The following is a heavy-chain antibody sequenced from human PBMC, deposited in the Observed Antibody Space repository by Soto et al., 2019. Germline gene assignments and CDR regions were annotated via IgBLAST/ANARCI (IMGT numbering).Heavy chain of an antibody. D-gene: IGHD2-15*01. CDR3: TRHVDCSGGSCYSGYYYYMDV. V-gene: IGHV3-73*01. CDR1: GFTFSDSA. CDR2: IRSKPNTDAT. Sequence: VGSLRLSCAASGFTFSDSAMHWVRQASGKGLEWVGRIRSKPNTDATAYAASVKGRFTISRDDSKNTAYLQMNSLKTEDTAVYYCTRHVDCSGGSCYSGYYYYMDVWGKGTTVTVSS. J-gene: IGHJ6*03.